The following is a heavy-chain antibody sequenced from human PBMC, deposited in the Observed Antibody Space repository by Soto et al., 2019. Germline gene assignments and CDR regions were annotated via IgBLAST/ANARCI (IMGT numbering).Heavy chain of an antibody. J-gene: IGHJ4*02. CDR3: AKSGDGTSPPFDY. V-gene: IGHV3-23*01. CDR2: IDGSGNRT. D-gene: IGHD2-8*01. Sequence: GGSLRLSCAASGFTFNTYDMSWVRQAPGKGLEWVSGIDGSGNRTYYADPVRGRFTISRDNSKNALYLQMNSLRAEDSALFYCAKSGDGTSPPFDYWGQGTLVTVSS. CDR1: GFTFNTYD.